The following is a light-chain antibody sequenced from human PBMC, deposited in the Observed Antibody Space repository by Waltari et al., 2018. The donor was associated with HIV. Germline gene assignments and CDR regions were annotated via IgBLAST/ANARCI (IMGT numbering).Light chain of an antibody. J-gene: IGKJ5*01. CDR3: QQYDSLPPA. CDR1: QDIKNY. CDR2: DAS. Sequence: DIQMTQSPSSLSASVGDRVTITCQASQDIKNYLNWYQQKPGKAPELLIYDASILETGVPSRFSSRGSGKHFTFIVSSLQPEDFATYYCQQYDSLPPAFGQGTRLDIK. V-gene: IGKV1-33*01.